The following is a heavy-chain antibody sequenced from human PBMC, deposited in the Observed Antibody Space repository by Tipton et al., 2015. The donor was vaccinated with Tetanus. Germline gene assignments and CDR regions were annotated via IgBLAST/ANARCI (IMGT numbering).Heavy chain of an antibody. J-gene: IGHJ6*02. V-gene: IGHV3-74*01. Sequence: SLRLSCVASGFTFSTYWIHWVRQVPGKGLVWVSRIKGDGTTTAFADSVKGRFSISRDNAQNTLNLQMNSLRGEDTAVYYCARTYSSGYGMDVGGQGTTVIVS. CDR3: ARTYSSGYGMDV. CDR2: IKGDGTTT. CDR1: GFTFSTYW. D-gene: IGHD6-19*01.